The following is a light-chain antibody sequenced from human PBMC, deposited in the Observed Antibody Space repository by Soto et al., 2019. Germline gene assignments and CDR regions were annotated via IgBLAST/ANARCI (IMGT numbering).Light chain of an antibody. V-gene: IGKV2D-29*01. CDR1: QSLLHSNGKTY. Sequence: DIVMTQTPLSLSVTPGQPASISCKSSQSLLHSNGKTYLYWYMQKPGQPPQPLMYEVANRFSGVADRVSGSGSGTDFTLEISRVEAEDVGIYCCTQSIQLADTFGQGTKLEI. CDR2: EVA. CDR3: TQSIQLADT. J-gene: IGKJ2*01.